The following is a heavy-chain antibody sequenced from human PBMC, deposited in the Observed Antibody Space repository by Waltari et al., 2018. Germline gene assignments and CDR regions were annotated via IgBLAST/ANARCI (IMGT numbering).Heavy chain of an antibody. D-gene: IGHD3-22*01. J-gene: IGHJ4*02. V-gene: IGHV1-24*01. Sequence: QVQLVQSGAEVKKPGASVKVSCKVSGYTLTELSMHWVRQAPGKGLEWMGGFEPEDGETIYAQKFQGRVTMTEDTSTDTAYMELSSLRSEDTAVYYCATAGSYYYDSSGYYRYYFDYWGQGTLVTVSS. CDR2: FEPEDGET. CDR3: ATAGSYYYDSSGYYRYYFDY. CDR1: GYTLTELS.